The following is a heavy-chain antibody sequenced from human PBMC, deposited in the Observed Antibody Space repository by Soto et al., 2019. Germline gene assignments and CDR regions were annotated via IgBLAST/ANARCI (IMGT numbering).Heavy chain of an antibody. Sequence: SATLSLSCAVYGGYCSGYGGSWILQPPGKGLEWIGESNHSGSTNYNPSLKSRFTISVDTSKNQFSPKLSSVPAADTAGYYCARSSYGGKPYYDYYSGMEVWGQGTTVTVPS. D-gene: IGHD4-17*01. CDR1: GGYCSGYG. J-gene: IGHJ6*02. V-gene: IGHV4-34*01. CDR3: ARSSYGGKPYYDYYSGMEV. CDR2: SNHSGST.